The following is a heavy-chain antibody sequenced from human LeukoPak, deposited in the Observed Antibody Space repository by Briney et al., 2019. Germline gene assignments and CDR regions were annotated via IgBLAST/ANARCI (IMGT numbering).Heavy chain of an antibody. D-gene: IGHD6-13*01. Sequence: SQTLSLTCAISGDSVSSNSAAWNWIRQCPSRGLEWLGRTYYRSKWYNDYVVSVKSRITINPDTSKNQFFLQLNSVTPEDTAVYYCARDWSSSSSWFPHFDYWGQGTPVTVSS. CDR3: ARDWSSSSSWFPHFDY. CDR2: TYYRSKWYN. V-gene: IGHV6-1*01. CDR1: GDSVSSNSAA. J-gene: IGHJ4*02.